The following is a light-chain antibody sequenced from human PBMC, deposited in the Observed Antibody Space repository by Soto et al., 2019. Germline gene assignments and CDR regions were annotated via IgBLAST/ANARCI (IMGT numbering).Light chain of an antibody. V-gene: IGKV1-39*01. CDR1: QSISSY. CDR3: QQSYSSPRFT. J-gene: IGKJ3*01. CDR2: AAS. Sequence: DIQMTQSPSSLSASVGDRVTITCRASQSISSYLNWYQQKPGKAPKLLIYAASSLQRGVPSRFSGGGAGTDFPLTISSLLPEDFATYYCQQSYSSPRFTFGPGTKVDIK.